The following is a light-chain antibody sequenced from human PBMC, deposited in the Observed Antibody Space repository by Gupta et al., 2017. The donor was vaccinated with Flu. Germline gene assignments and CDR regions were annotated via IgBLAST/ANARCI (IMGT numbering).Light chain of an antibody. CDR1: SSNIGAGYD. Sequence: QSVLTPPPSVSGAPGQRVTISCTGSSSNIGAGYDVHWYQQLPVTAPKLLIYGNSNRPSGVPDRFSGSKSGTSASLAITGLQAEDEADYYCQSYDSSLSVVFGGGTKLTVL. J-gene: IGLJ2*01. V-gene: IGLV1-40*01. CDR3: QSYDSSLSVV. CDR2: GNS.